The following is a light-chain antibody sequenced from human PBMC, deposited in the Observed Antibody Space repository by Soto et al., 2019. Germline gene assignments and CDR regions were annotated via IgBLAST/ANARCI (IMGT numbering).Light chain of an antibody. V-gene: IGKV3-11*01. CDR2: DAS. CDR1: QSVSTF. CDR3: QQRSNWPPLT. Sequence: EIVLIQSPATLSLSPGERATLSCRASQSVSTFLAWYQQKPGQAPRLLMYDASNRAAGIPARFSGSGSGTDFTLTISSLEPEDFAVYYCQQRSNWPPLTFGGGTKVEIK. J-gene: IGKJ4*01.